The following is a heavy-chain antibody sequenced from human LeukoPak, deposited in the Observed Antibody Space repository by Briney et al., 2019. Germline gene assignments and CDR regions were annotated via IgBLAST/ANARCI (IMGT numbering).Heavy chain of an antibody. D-gene: IGHD3-22*01. CDR3: ARSYYYDSSGYLRSSDAFDI. CDR2: IYYSGST. V-gene: IGHV4-59*01. Sequence: SETLSLTCTVSGGSISSYYWSWIRQPPGKGLEWIGYIYYSGSTNYNPSLKSRVTISVDTSKNQFSLKLSSVTAADTAVYYCARSYYYDSSGYLRSSDAFDIWGQGTMVTVSS. J-gene: IGHJ3*02. CDR1: GGSISSYY.